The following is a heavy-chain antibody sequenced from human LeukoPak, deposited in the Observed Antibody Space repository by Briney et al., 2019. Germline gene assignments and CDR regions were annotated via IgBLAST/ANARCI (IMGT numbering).Heavy chain of an antibody. V-gene: IGHV1-69*10. CDR1: GGTFSSYA. J-gene: IGHJ6*04. CDR3: ARVNRRYSYSYWFTLWDV. Sequence: SVKVSCKASGGTFSSYAISWVRQAPGQGLEWMGGIIPTFGIANYAQKFQGRVTITADKSTSTVYMELSSLRSEDTAVYSCARVNRRYSYSYWFTLWDVWGKGTKVTVSS. D-gene: IGHD5-18*01. CDR2: IIPTFGIA.